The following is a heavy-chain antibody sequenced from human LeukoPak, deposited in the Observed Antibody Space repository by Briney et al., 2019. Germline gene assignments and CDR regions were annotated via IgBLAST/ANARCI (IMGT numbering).Heavy chain of an antibody. CDR1: GYSISSGYY. Sequence: PSETLSLTCTVSGYSISSGYYWGWIRQPPGKGLEWIGSIYHSGSTYYNPSLKSRVTISVDTSKNQFSLKLSSVTAADTAVYYCARGPYSSSSADYWGQGTLVTVSS. CDR3: ARGPYSSSSADY. V-gene: IGHV4-38-2*02. CDR2: IYHSGST. J-gene: IGHJ4*02. D-gene: IGHD6-6*01.